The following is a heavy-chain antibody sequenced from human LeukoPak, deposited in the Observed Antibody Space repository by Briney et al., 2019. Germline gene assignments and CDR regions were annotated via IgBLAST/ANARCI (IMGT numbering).Heavy chain of an antibody. V-gene: IGHV1-18*01. CDR2: ISAYNGNT. CDR3: AREGYCSSTSCYYYY. Sequence: ASVKVSCKASGYTFTSYGISWVRQAPGQGLEWMGWISAYNGNTNYAQKLQGRVTMTTDTSTSTAYMELSSLRSEDTAVYYCAREGYCSSTSCYYYYWGQGTLVTVSS. J-gene: IGHJ4*02. CDR1: GYTFTSYG. D-gene: IGHD2-2*01.